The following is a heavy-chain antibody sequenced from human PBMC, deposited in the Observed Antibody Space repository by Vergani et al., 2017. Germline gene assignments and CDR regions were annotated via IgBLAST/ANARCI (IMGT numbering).Heavy chain of an antibody. D-gene: IGHD3-22*01. CDR1: GYTFTSYY. CDR3: ARGPIVVVNTGAFDI. V-gene: IGHV1-46*03. CDR2: INPSGGST. Sequence: QVQLVQSGAEVKKPGASVKVSCKASGYTFTSYYMHWVRQAPGQGLEWMGIINPSGGSTSYAQKFQGRVTMTRDTSTSTVYMGLSSLRSEDTAVYYCARGPIVVVNTGAFDIWGQGTMVTVSS. J-gene: IGHJ3*02.